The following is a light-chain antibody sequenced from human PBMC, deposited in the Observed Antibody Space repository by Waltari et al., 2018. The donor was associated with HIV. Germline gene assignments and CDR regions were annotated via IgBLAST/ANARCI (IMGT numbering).Light chain of an antibody. CDR1: QDINNH. CDR2: AAS. CDR3: QQLNIFPLT. V-gene: IGKV1-9*01. Sequence: DIQLTQSPSFLSASVGDRVPITCRASQDINNHLAWYQQKPGKAPKLLIFAASTLQSGVPSRFSGSASGTEFTLTISSLQPEDFATYYCQQLNIFPLTFGGGTKVDIK. J-gene: IGKJ4*01.